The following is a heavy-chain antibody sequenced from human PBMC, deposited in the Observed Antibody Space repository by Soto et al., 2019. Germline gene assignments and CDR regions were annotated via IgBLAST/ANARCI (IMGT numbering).Heavy chain of an antibody. Sequence: SETLSLTCAVYGGSFSGYYWSWIRQPPGKGLEWIGEINHSGSTNYNPSLKSRVTISVDTSKNQFSLKLSSVTAADTAVYYCARGMAEYSNFDIWGQGTMVTVSS. J-gene: IGHJ3*02. CDR2: INHSGST. D-gene: IGHD6-6*01. CDR1: GGSFSGYY. V-gene: IGHV4-34*01. CDR3: ARGMAEYSNFDI.